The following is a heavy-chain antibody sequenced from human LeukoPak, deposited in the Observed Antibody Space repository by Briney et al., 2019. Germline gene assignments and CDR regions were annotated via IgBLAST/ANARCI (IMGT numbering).Heavy chain of an antibody. D-gene: IGHD2-2*03. J-gene: IGHJ4*02. CDR1: GYTFTSYA. CDR3: ARGSALGIVVVPAAHG. Sequence: ASVKVSCKASGYTFTSYAINWVRQATGQGHERMGWMDPNNGNTGYAQKFHGRVTITRNTSISTAYMELSSLRSEDTAVYYCARGSALGIVVVPAAHGWGQGTLVTVSS. CDR2: MDPNNGNT. V-gene: IGHV1-8*01.